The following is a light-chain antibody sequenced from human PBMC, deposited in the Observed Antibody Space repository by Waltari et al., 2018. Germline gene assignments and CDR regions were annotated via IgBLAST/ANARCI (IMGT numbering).Light chain of an antibody. J-gene: IGLJ2*01. CDR1: SPNIGSNY. V-gene: IGLV1-47*01. Sequence: QSVLTQPPSASGTPGQRVTTSSSGSSPNIGSNYVYWYQQLPGTAPKLLIYRNNQRPSGVPDRFPGSKSGTSASLAISGLRSEDEADYYCAAWDDSLSGRVFGGGTKLTVL. CDR2: RNN. CDR3: AAWDDSLSGRV.